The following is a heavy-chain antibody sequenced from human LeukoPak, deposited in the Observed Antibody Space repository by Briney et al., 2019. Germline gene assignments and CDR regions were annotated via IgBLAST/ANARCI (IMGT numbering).Heavy chain of an antibody. Sequence: PGRSLRLSCAASGFTFSSYAMHWVRQAPGKGLEWVAVISYDGSNKYYADSVKGRFTISRDNSKNALYLQMSSLRAEDTAVYYCARDRDYGDYVLSYWGQGTLVTVSS. V-gene: IGHV3-30-3*01. CDR3: ARDRDYGDYVLSY. CDR1: GFTFSSYA. D-gene: IGHD4-17*01. CDR2: ISYDGSNK. J-gene: IGHJ4*02.